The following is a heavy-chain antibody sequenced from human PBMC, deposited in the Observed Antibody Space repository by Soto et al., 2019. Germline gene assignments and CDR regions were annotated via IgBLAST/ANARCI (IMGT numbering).Heavy chain of an antibody. CDR1: GTSVSNYY. CDR2: IYTSGST. D-gene: IGHD5-18*01. V-gene: IGHV4-4*07. J-gene: IGHJ4*02. CDR3: ARGGIQLSYAFDY. Sequence: PSETLSLTCSVSGTSVSNYYWSWIRQSAGKGLEHIGRIYTSGSTSYNPSLKSRVTMSMDTSQTQIYLNLTSVTAADTAVYYCARGGIQLSYAFDYWGQGIQVTVSS.